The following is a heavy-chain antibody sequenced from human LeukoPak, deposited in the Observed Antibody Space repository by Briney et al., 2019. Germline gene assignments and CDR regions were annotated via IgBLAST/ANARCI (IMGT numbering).Heavy chain of an antibody. J-gene: IGHJ3*02. CDR1: GYTFTSYY. CDR3: ARAGDIVVVPAAIEAFDI. V-gene: IGHV1-46*01. CDR2: FTLSGGIT. D-gene: IGHD2-2*01. Sequence: ASVKVSCKASGYTFTSYYMHWVGQAPGQGLEWLGIFTLSGGITSYAKTSPARVTMTQDTSTSTVYMELSSLRSEDTAVYYCARAGDIVVVPAAIEAFDIWGQGTMVTVSS.